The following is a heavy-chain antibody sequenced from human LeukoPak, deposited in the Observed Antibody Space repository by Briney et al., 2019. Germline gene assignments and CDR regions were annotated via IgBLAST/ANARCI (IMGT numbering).Heavy chain of an antibody. J-gene: IGHJ4*02. CDR2: MNPNSGNT. Sequence: ASVKVSCKASGYTFTSYDINWVRQATGQGLEWMGWMNPNSGNTGYAQKFQGRVTMTRNTSLSTAYMELNSLRSEDTAVYYCARGTMWDASGWRSPDYWGQGTLVTVSS. D-gene: IGHD6-19*01. V-gene: IGHV1-8*01. CDR3: ARGTMWDASGWRSPDY. CDR1: GYTFTSYD.